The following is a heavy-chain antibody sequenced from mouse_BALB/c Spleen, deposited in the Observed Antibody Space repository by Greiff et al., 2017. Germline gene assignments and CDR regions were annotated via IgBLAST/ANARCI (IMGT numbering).Heavy chain of an antibody. V-gene: IGHV1-5*01. CDR2: IYPGNSDT. CDR1: GYSFTSYW. D-gene: IGHD2-1*01. CDR3: TRTGGNYDYAMDY. Sequence: EVQLQQSGTVLARPGASVKMSCKASGYSFTSYWMHWVKQRPGQGLEWIGAIYPGNSDTSYNQKFKGKAKLTAVTSASTAYMELSSLTNEDSAVYYCTRTGGNYDYAMDYWGQGTSVTVSS. J-gene: IGHJ4*01.